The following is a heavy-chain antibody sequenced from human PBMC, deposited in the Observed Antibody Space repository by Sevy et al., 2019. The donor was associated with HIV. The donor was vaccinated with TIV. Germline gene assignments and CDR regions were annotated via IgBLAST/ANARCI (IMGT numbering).Heavy chain of an antibody. CDR2: VSCNSRNI. Sequence: SLRLSCAASGFPFNDHAMHWVRQVPGKGLEWVSGVSCNSRNIGYADSVKGRFTISRDNARHFLYLEMNSLRPEDTALYYCAKDINRGCDGVNCYSYYYYFYGLDVWGQGTTVTVSS. CDR1: GFPFNDHA. D-gene: IGHD2-21*01. CDR3: AKDINRGCDGVNCYSYYYYFYGLDV. J-gene: IGHJ6*02. V-gene: IGHV3-9*01.